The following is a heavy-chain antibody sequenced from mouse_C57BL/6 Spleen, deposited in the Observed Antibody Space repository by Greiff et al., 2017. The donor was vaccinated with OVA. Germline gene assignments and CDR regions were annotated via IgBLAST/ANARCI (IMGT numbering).Heavy chain of an antibody. J-gene: IGHJ4*01. CDR3: ARKRFYSNYEGYAMDY. CDR2: IYPGSGNT. D-gene: IGHD2-5*01. Sequence: VQLQQSGAELVRPGASVKLSCKASGYTFTDYYINWVKQRPGQGLEWIARIYPGSGNTYYNEKFKGKATLTAEKSSSTAYMQLSSLTSEDSAVYFCARKRFYSNYEGYAMDYWGQGTSVTVSS. CDR1: GYTFTDYY. V-gene: IGHV1-76*01.